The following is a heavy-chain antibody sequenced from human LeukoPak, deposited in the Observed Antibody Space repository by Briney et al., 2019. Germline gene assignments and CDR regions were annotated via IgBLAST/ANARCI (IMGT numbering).Heavy chain of an antibody. J-gene: IGHJ6*03. CDR3: ARGAGYDYYYYYYMDV. D-gene: IGHD5-12*01. Sequence: SETPSLTCAVYGGSFSGYYWSWIRQPPGKGLEWIGEINHSGSTNYNPSLKSRVTISVDTSKNQFSLKLSSVTAADTAVYYCARGAGYDYYYYYYMDVWGKGTTVTVSS. CDR2: INHSGST. CDR1: GGSFSGYY. V-gene: IGHV4-34*01.